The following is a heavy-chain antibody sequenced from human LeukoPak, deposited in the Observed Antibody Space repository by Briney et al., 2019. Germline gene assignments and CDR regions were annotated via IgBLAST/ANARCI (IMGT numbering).Heavy chain of an antibody. CDR3: AKAPAGLWFGELD. CDR2: ISGSGGST. V-gene: IGHV3-23*01. D-gene: IGHD3-10*01. Sequence: PGGSLRLSCAASGFTFSSYAMSWVCQAPGKGLEWVSAISGSGGSTYYADSVKGRFTISRDNSKNTLYLQMNGLRAEDTAVYYCAKAPAGLWFGELDWGQGTLVTVSS. CDR1: GFTFSSYA. J-gene: IGHJ4*02.